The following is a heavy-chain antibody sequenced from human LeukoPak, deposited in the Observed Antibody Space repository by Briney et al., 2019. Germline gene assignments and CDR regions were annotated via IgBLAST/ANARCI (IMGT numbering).Heavy chain of an antibody. CDR2: IWYDGSNE. Sequence: GRSLRLSCAASGFTFRNFGMHWVRQAPGKGLEWVAVIWYDGSNEYYVDSVKGRFTISRDNSKNTLYLHMNSLRAEDTGVYYCARDPWDLRDPYYLDYWGQGTLVTVSS. CDR1: GFTFRNFG. J-gene: IGHJ4*02. D-gene: IGHD1-26*01. V-gene: IGHV3-33*01. CDR3: ARDPWDLRDPYYLDY.